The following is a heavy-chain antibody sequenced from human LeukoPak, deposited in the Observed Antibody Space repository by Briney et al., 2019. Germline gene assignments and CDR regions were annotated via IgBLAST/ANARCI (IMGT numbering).Heavy chain of an antibody. J-gene: IGHJ4*02. V-gene: IGHV3-11*04. Sequence: PGGSLRLSCAASGFTFSDYNMRWIRQAPGKGLEWVSSISRSGSTKYYADSVKGRFTISRDNAKNSLYLQMNSLRAEDTAVYYCARFDLAADLLDCWGQGTLVTVSS. CDR3: ARFDLAADLLDC. CDR2: ISRSGSTK. CDR1: GFTFSDYN. D-gene: IGHD6-13*01.